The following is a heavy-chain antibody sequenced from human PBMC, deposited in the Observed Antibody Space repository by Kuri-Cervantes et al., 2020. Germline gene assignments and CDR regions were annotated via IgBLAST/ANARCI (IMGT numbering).Heavy chain of an antibody. CDR1: GGSISSSSYY. Sequence: ESLKISCTVSGGSISSSSYYWGWIRQPPGKGLEWIGSIYYSGSTYYNPSLKSRVTISVDTSKNQFSLKLSSVTAADTAVYYCARHHSSGYSSDDAFDIWGQGTMVTVSS. V-gene: IGHV4-39*01. J-gene: IGHJ3*02. CDR2: IYYSGST. D-gene: IGHD3-22*01. CDR3: ARHHSSGYSSDDAFDI.